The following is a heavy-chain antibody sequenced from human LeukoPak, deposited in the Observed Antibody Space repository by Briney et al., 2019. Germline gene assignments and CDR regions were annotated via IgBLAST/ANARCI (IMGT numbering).Heavy chain of an antibody. D-gene: IGHD6-19*01. CDR2: MNPNSGNT. V-gene: IGHV1-8*01. CDR3: ARVESVQEWLDLNWFDP. CDR1: GYTFSSHD. Sequence: ASGRVSCKASGYTFSSHDINWVRQATGQGLEWMGWMNPNSGNTGYAQKFQGRVTMTRNTSISTAYMELSSLRSEDTAVYYCARVESVQEWLDLNWFDPWGQGTLVTVSS. J-gene: IGHJ5*02.